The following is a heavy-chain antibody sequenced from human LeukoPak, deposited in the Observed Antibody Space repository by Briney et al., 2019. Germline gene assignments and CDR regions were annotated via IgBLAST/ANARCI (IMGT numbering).Heavy chain of an antibody. CDR1: GYTLTELS. Sequence: ASVKVSCKVSGYTLTELSMHWVRQAPGKGLEWIGGFDPENGETIYAQKFQGRVTMTEDTSTDTAHMELSSLRSEDTAVYYCATGTGDCSSTSCHPPFYYYGMDVWGKGTTVTVSS. J-gene: IGHJ6*04. CDR3: ATGTGDCSSTSCHPPFYYYGMDV. V-gene: IGHV1-24*01. CDR2: FDPENGET. D-gene: IGHD2-2*01.